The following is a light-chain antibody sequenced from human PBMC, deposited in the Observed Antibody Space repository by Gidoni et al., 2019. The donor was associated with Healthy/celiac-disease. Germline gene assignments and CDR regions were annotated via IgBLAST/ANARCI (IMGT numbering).Light chain of an antibody. Sequence: DIVMTQSPDSLAVSLGERATINCKSSQSVLYSSNNKNYLAWYQQQPGQPPKLLIYWASTREAGVPDRFSGSGSGTDFPLTISSLQAEDVAVYYCQQYYSTPLTFXGXTKVEIK. CDR1: QSVLYSSNNKNY. CDR3: QQYYSTPLT. V-gene: IGKV4-1*01. CDR2: WAS. J-gene: IGKJ4*01.